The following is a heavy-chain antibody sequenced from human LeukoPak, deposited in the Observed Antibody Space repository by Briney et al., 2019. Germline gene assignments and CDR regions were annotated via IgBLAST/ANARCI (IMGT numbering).Heavy chain of an antibody. J-gene: IGHJ6*03. CDR1: GFTFSSYA. Sequence: PGGSLRLSCAASGFTFSSYAMSWVRQAPGKGLEWVSAISGSGGSTYYADSVKGRFTISRDNSENTLYLQMNSLRGEDTAVYYCARDGYSGSYYRLYYFFMDVWGKGTTVTVS. D-gene: IGHD1-26*01. V-gene: IGHV3-23*01. CDR2: ISGSGGST. CDR3: ARDGYSGSYYRLYYFFMDV.